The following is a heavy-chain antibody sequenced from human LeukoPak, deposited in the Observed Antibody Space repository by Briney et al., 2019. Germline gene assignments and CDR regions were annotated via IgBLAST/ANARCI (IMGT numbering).Heavy chain of an antibody. CDR1: GFTFGDYA. CDR3: TRDRGSSTLGDY. CDR2: IRSKAFGETA. D-gene: IGHD7-27*01. V-gene: IGHV3-49*04. J-gene: IGHJ4*02. Sequence: GGSLRLSCTVSGFTFGDYAINWVRQAPGRGLEWVGFIRSKAFGETAEYAASVKGRFTISRDDSKSIAYLQMNSLKTEDTAVYYCTRDRGSSTLGDYWGQGTLVTVSS.